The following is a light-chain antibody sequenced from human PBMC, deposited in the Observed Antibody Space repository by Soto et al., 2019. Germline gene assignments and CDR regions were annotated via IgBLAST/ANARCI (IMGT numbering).Light chain of an antibody. V-gene: IGKV4-1*01. Sequence: DIVMTQSPDSLAVSLGERATINCMSSQSVLYSSNNKNYLAWYQQRPGQPPKLLIYWASTRESGVPERFSGSRSATHFPLTTSSLQAEDVAVYYCQQYYSGPPYTFGHGTKLEIK. CDR3: QQYYSGPPYT. J-gene: IGKJ2*01. CDR1: QSVLYSSNNKNY. CDR2: WAS.